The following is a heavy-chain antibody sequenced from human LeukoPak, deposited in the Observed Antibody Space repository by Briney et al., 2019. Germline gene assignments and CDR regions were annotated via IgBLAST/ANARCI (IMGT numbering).Heavy chain of an antibody. CDR3: ARLDSLLGIAAAGPLDY. J-gene: IGHJ4*02. CDR1: GGSISTNDYY. CDR2: FGHGRNA. D-gene: IGHD6-13*01. V-gene: IGHV4-39*01. Sequence: PSETLSLTCTMSGGSISTNDYYWGWIRQPPGKGLEWIGSFGHGRNAFSNPSLKSRVTISVDTSKNQFSLRLSSVTAADTAMYYCARLDSLLGIAAAGPLDYWGQGTLVTVSS.